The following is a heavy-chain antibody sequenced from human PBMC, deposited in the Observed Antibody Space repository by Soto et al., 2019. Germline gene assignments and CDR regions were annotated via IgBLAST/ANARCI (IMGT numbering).Heavy chain of an antibody. CDR1: GGTFSSYA. CDR2: IIPIFGTA. J-gene: IGHJ4*02. D-gene: IGHD3-10*01. Sequence: GASVKVSCKASGGTFSSYAISWVRQAPGQGLEWMGGIIPIFGTANYAQKFQGRVTITADESTSTAYMELSSLRSEDTAVYYCATKGILGLYFDYWGQGTLVTVSS. CDR3: ATKGILGLYFDY. V-gene: IGHV1-69*13.